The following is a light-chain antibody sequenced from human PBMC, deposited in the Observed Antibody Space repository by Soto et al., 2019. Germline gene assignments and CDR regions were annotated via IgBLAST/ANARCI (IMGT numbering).Light chain of an antibody. V-gene: IGKV1-5*03. J-gene: IGKJ4*01. Sequence: DIQMTQSPSTLSASVGDRVTITCRASQSISSWLAWYQQKPGKAPQVLIYKASTLESGVPSRFSGSGSGTEFSLSISSVQPDDFATYYCQHYNSYLITFGGGTKVEI. CDR1: QSISSW. CDR2: KAS. CDR3: QHYNSYLIT.